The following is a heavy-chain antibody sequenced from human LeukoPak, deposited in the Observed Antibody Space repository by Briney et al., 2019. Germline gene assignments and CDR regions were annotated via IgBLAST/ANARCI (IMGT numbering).Heavy chain of an antibody. CDR3: ARDYYDSSGYWYYFDY. D-gene: IGHD3-22*01. CDR1: GGSISSYY. V-gene: IGHV4-4*07. Sequence: PSETLSLTCTVSGGSISSYYWSWIRQPAGKGLEWIGRIYTSGSTNYNPSLKSRVTMSVHTSKNQFSLKLSSVTAADTAVYYCARDYYDSSGYWYYFDYWGQGTLVTVSS. CDR2: IYTSGST. J-gene: IGHJ4*02.